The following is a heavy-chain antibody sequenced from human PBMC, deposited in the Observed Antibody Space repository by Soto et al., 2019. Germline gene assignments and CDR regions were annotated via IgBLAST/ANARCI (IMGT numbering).Heavy chain of an antibody. J-gene: IGHJ5*02. CDR3: ARGRSSSWYVGNWFDP. D-gene: IGHD6-13*01. V-gene: IGHV4-34*01. CDR2: INHSGST. CDR1: GGSFSGYY. Sequence: QVQLQQWGAGLLKPSETLSLTCAVYGGSFSGYYWSWIRQPPGKGLEWIGEINHSGSTNYNPSLKRRVPISVDTSKNQFSLKLSSVTAADTAVYYCARGRSSSWYVGNWFDPWGQGTLVTVSS.